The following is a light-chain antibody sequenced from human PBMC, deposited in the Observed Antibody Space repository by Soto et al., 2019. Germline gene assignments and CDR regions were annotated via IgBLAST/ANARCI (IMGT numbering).Light chain of an antibody. CDR3: AGWDDSLLGPV. CDR2: DVS. J-gene: IGLJ3*02. CDR1: SSDVGGYNY. V-gene: IGLV2-11*01. Sequence: QSALTQPRSVSGSPGQSVTISCTGTSSDVGGYNYVSWYQQHPGKAPKLMIYDVSKRPSGVPDRFSGSKSGNTASLTISGLQAEDEAEYYCAGWDDSLLGPVFGGGTKLTVL.